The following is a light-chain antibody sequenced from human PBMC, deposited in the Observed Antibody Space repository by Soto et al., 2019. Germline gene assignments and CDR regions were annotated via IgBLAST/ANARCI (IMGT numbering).Light chain of an antibody. V-gene: IGKV3-20*01. Sequence: EIVLTQSPATLSLSPGERATLSCRASQSVSSSYLAWYQQKPGQAPRLLIYGASSRATGIPDRFSGSGSVTDFTLTISRLEPADFAVYYCQQYGSSQYTFGQGTKLEIK. CDR3: QQYGSSQYT. CDR2: GAS. J-gene: IGKJ2*01. CDR1: QSVSSSY.